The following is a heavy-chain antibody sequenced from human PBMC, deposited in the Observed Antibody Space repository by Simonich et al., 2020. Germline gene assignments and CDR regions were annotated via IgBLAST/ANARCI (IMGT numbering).Heavy chain of an antibody. J-gene: IGHJ5*02. D-gene: IGHD2-2*01. V-gene: IGHV1-8*03. CDR3: ARARYCSSTSCYNWFDP. CDR2: MNPNSGNT. CDR1: GYTFTSYD. Sequence: QVQLVQSGAEVKKPGASVKVSCKASGYTFTSYDINWVRQSTGQGLEWMGWMNPNSGNTGYAQKFQCRVTITRNTSISTAYMELSSLRSEDTAVYYCARARYCSSTSCYNWFDPWGQGTLVTVSS.